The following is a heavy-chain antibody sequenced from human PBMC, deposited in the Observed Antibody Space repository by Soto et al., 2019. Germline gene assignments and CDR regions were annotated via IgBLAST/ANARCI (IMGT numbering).Heavy chain of an antibody. D-gene: IGHD3-10*01. CDR3: AKDFGAWSDS. J-gene: IGHJ5*01. CDR2: ISYDGGDF. V-gene: IGHV3-30*18. Sequence: VGSLRLSCAASGFAFSTYGMHWVRQAPGKGLEWVALISYDGGDFYYADSVKGRFTISRDNSKHTLSLQMDSLRVEDTAVYYCAKDFGAWSDSWGQGTLVTVS. CDR1: GFAFSTYG.